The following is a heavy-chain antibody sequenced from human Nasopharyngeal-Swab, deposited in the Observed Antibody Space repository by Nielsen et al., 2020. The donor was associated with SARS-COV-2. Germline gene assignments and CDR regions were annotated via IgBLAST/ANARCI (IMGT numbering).Heavy chain of an antibody. J-gene: IGHJ5*02. CDR3: ARGPRTIFGVVIIGFDP. CDR2: INHSGST. CDR1: GGSCSGYY. D-gene: IGHD3-3*01. Sequence: SETLSLTCAVYGGSCSGYYWSWIRQPPGKGREWIGEINHSGSTNYNPSLKSRVTISVDTSKNQFSLKLSSVTAADTAVYYCARGPRTIFGVVIIGFDPWGQGTLVTVSS. V-gene: IGHV4-34*01.